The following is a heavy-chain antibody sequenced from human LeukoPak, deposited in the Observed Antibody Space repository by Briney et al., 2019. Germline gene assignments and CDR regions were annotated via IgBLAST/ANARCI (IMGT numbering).Heavy chain of an antibody. Sequence: PGGSLRLSRVASGFSFSSYWMSWVRQTPGKGLEWVANIKQEGSARYYVDSVTGRFTISRDNAMNSLYLQMNSLRVEDTAVYYCARDPGIAAAGTVGYFDSWGQGILVTVSS. V-gene: IGHV3-7*01. CDR2: IKQEGSAR. D-gene: IGHD6-13*01. CDR3: ARDPGIAAAGTVGYFDS. CDR1: GFSFSSYW. J-gene: IGHJ4*02.